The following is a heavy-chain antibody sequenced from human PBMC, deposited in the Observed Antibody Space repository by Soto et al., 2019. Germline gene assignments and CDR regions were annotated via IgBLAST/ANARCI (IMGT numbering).Heavy chain of an antibody. V-gene: IGHV4-39*01. D-gene: IGHD3-9*01. CDR3: ARILRYFDWLHNSYGMDV. CDR1: VGSISISSYD. J-gene: IGHJ6*01. CDR2: IYYSGIT. Sequence: PAETLSLTCTVSVGSISISSYDWGWIRQPPGQGLEWIGSIYYSGITYYNPSLKSRATISVDTSKNQLSLTLSSVTAADTAVCYCARILRYFDWLHNSYGMDVWGQGTTVTVSS.